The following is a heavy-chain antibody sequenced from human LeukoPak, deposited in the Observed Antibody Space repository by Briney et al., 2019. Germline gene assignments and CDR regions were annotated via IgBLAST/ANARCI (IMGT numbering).Heavy chain of an antibody. J-gene: IGHJ4*02. CDR2: INHSGST. D-gene: IGHD3-3*01. CDR3: ARVGYDFWSGYYAMPYYFDY. Sequence: SETLSLTCTVSGGSISSSSYYWRWIRQPPGKGLEWIGEINHSGSTNYNPSLKSRVTISVDTSKNQFSLKLSSVTAADTAVYYCARVGYDFWSGYYAMPYYFDYWGQGTLVTVSS. CDR1: GGSISSSSYY. V-gene: IGHV4-39*07.